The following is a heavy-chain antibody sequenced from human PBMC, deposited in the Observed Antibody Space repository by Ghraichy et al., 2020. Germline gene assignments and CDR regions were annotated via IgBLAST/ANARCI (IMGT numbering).Heavy chain of an antibody. D-gene: IGHD5-24*01. CDR3: ARDRDGDLDY. Sequence: GGSLRLSCTGTGLTFSRSWMTWVRQALGKGTEWVAHIKEDGSETYYMDSGKGRFTISRDNTKNSLYLQMSSLTVEDTAVYFCARDRDGDLDYWGQGTLVTVSS. CDR1: GLTFSRSW. V-gene: IGHV3-7*03. J-gene: IGHJ4*02. CDR2: IKEDGSET.